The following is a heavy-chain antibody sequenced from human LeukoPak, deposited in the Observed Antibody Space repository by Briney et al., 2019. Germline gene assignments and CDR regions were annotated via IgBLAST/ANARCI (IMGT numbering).Heavy chain of an antibody. Sequence: ASVKVSCKASGYTFTSYAMHWVRQAPGQRLEWMGWINAGNGNTKYSQKFQGRVTITRDTSASTAYMELSSLRSEDTAVYYCAREPDAGITGTTRDAFDIWGQGTMVTVSS. CDR1: GYTFTSYA. J-gene: IGHJ3*02. CDR3: AREPDAGITGTTRDAFDI. CDR2: INAGNGNT. D-gene: IGHD1-20*01. V-gene: IGHV1-3*01.